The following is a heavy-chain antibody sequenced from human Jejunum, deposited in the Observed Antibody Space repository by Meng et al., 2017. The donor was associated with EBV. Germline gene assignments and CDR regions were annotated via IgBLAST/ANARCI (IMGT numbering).Heavy chain of an antibody. Sequence: APGLVPTSGTPSPTSVASFYPMDTRNGRAWVRQSPGRGLELIGDIYYSGSNNYSPSLKNRLTILVDRSENHFSLPLSYLAAADTAVYYCVRGGDYCLAYWGQGTLVTVSS. D-gene: IGHD4-17*01. CDR3: VRGGDYCLAY. CDR2: IYYSGSN. CDR1: FYPMDTRNG. V-gene: IGHV4-4*02. J-gene: IGHJ4*02.